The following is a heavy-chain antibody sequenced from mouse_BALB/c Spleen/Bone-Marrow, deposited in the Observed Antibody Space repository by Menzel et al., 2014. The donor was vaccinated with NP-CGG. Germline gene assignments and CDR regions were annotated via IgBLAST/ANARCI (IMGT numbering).Heavy chain of an antibody. D-gene: IGHD2-10*02. V-gene: IGHV2-6*02. CDR2: IWSDGNT. Sequence: VQLQQSGPGLVAPSQSLSITCTVSGFSLTSYGVHWVRQPPGKGLEWLVVIWSDGNTTYNSALKSRLSISKDNSKSQVFLKMNSHQTDDTAMYYCARNPYCNCAIDYWGQGTSVTVSA. CDR1: GFSLTSYG. CDR3: ARNPYCNCAIDY. J-gene: IGHJ4*01.